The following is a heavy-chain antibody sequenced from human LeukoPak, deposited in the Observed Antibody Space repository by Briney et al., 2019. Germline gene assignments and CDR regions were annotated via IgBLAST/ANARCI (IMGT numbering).Heavy chain of an antibody. CDR2: IIPILGIA. J-gene: IGHJ4*02. D-gene: IGHD1-26*01. Sequence: SVKVSCKASGGTFNSYTISWVRQAPGQGLEWMGRIIPILGIANYAQKFQGRVTITADKSTSTAYMELSSLRSEDTAVYYCAREENPGWELLDSPFDYWGQGTLVTVSS. CDR1: GGTFNSYT. V-gene: IGHV1-69*04. CDR3: AREENPGWELLDSPFDY.